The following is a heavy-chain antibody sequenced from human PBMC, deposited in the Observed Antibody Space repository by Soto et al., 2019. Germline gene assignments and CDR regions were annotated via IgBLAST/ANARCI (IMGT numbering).Heavy chain of an antibody. CDR3: ARHLVTSDNWFDP. V-gene: IGHV4-59*08. D-gene: IGHD3-16*01. CDR1: GGSSSSYY. Sequence: SETLSLTCTVSGGSSSSYYWSLIRQPPGKGLEWIGYIYYSGSTNYNPSLKSRVTISVDTSKNQFSLKLSSVTAADTAVYYCARHLVTSDNWFDPWGQGTLVTVSS. J-gene: IGHJ5*02. CDR2: IYYSGST.